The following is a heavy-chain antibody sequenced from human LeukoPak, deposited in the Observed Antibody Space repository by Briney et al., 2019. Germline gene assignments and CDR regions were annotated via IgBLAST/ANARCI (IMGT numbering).Heavy chain of an antibody. CDR1: GYSVSDKP. J-gene: IGHJ4*02. V-gene: IGHV3-66*01. CDR3: AARPVSNRGPYDY. CDR2: IYTDGST. D-gene: IGHD1/OR15-1a*01. Sequence: PGGSLRLSCAASGYSVSDKPMTWVRQAAGKGLEWVSVIYTDGSTHYSESVRGRFYISRDNSKNTLYLQMNSLGAEDTAVYYCAARPVSNRGPYDYWGQGTLVTVSS.